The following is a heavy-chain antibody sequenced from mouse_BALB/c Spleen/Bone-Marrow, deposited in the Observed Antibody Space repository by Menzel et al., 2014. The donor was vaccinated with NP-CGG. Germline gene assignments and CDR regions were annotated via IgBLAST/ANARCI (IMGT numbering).Heavy chain of an antibody. V-gene: IGHV5-2*01. Sequence: EVQLQESGGGLVQPGESLKLSCESNEYEFPSHDMSWVRRALEKRLELVAAINSDGGSTYYPDTMERRFIISRDNTKKTLYLQMSSLRSEDTALYYCARHGGYDPFAYWGQGTLVTVSA. CDR2: INSDGGST. CDR1: EYEFPSHD. J-gene: IGHJ3*01. CDR3: ARHGGYDPFAY. D-gene: IGHD2-2*01.